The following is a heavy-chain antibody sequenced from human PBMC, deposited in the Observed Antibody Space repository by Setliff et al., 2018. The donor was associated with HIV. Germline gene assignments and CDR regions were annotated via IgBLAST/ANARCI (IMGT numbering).Heavy chain of an antibody. D-gene: IGHD1-26*01. CDR2: IHYTGST. J-gene: IGHJ3*02. V-gene: IGHV4-59*11. CDR1: GGSISDHY. Sequence: SETLSLTCILSGGSISDHYWSWIRQPPGKGLEWIGTIHYTGSTVYNPSFKSRVTISLDTSKNQFSLKVNSVSAADTAVHYCARTASYSGSYYGRAFDIWGQGTMVTVSS. CDR3: ARTASYSGSYYGRAFDI.